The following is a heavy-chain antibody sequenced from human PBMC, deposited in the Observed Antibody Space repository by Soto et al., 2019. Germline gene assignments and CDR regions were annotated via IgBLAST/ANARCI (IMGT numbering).Heavy chain of an antibody. V-gene: IGHV3-23*01. CDR2: ISLSGGSI. Sequence: QPGGSLRLSCTVSGFTFSDYGMTWVRQAPGRGLEWVSEISLSGGSIYYADSVKGRFTISRDNSKDTLYLQMNSLRAEDTAVYFCSKRSEWLLPAGDYYYFMDVWGKGTTVTVSS. CDR1: GFTFSDYG. D-gene: IGHD3-3*01. J-gene: IGHJ6*03. CDR3: SKRSEWLLPAGDYYYFMDV.